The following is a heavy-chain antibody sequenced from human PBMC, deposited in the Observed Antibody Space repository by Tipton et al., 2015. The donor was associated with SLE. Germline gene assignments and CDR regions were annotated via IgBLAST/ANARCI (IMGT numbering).Heavy chain of an antibody. CDR2: ITSSSSYI. Sequence: SLRLSCAASGFTFSSYEMNWVRQAPGKGLEWVSSITSSSSYIYYADSVKGRFTISRDNAKNSLCLQMNSLRAEDTAVYYCARDEGRTAARRYDYWGQGTLVTVSS. J-gene: IGHJ4*02. D-gene: IGHD6-6*01. V-gene: IGHV3-21*03. CDR1: GFTFSSYE. CDR3: ARDEGRTAARRYDY.